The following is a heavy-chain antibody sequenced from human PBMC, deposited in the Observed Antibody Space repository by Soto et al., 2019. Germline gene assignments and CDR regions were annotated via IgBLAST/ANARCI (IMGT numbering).Heavy chain of an antibody. CDR3: ARHNSRVVDY. D-gene: IGHD4-4*01. CDR2: IHYSGST. J-gene: IGHJ4*02. V-gene: IGHV4-39*01. Sequence: QLHLQESGPGLVKPSETLSLACSVSGVSISTSTYYWGWIRQPPGKGLEWIGTIHYSGSTYSNPSLNGRITMSVDSSKNQFSLKLTSVTAADTSVYYCARHNSRVVDYWGQGTLVIVSS. CDR1: GVSISTSTYY.